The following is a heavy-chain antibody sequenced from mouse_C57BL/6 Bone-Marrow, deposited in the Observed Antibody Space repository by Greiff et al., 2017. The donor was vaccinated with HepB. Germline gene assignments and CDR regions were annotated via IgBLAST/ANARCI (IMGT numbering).Heavy chain of an antibody. D-gene: IGHD2-2*01. V-gene: IGHV5-9-1*02. J-gene: IGHJ2*01. CDR3: TRYGYDTGDFDY. CDR1: GFTFSSYA. Sequence: EVHLVESGEGLVKPGGSLKLSCAASGFTFSSYAMSWVRQTPEKRLEWVAYISSGGDYIYYADTVKGRFTISRDNARNTLYLQMSSLKSEDTAMYYCTRYGYDTGDFDYWGQGTTLTVSS. CDR2: ISSGGDYI.